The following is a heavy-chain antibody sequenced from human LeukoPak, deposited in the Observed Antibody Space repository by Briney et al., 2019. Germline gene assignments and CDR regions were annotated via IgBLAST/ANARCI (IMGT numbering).Heavy chain of an antibody. Sequence: GGSLRLSCAASGFTFYDYFMTWIRQSPGKGLEWVSYISPSGSTIYYAESVKGRFTVSRDNAKKSLYLQINSLRAEDTATYYCARVAYSSSWSVEYYFDCWGQGTLVSVPS. CDR2: ISPSGSTI. CDR1: GFTFYDYF. J-gene: IGHJ4*02. D-gene: IGHD6-13*01. CDR3: ARVAYSSSWSVEYYFDC. V-gene: IGHV3-11*04.